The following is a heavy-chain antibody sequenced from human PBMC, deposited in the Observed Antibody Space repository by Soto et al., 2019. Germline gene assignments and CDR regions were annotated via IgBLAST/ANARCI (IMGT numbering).Heavy chain of an antibody. CDR3: ARDRRYDFWSGPYGMDV. V-gene: IGHV4-31*03. CDR1: GGSISSGGYY. CDR2: IYYSGST. J-gene: IGHJ6*02. D-gene: IGHD3-3*01. Sequence: SSETLSLTCTVSGGSISSGGYYWSWIRQHPGKGLEWIGYIYYSGSTYYNPSLKSRVTIPVDTSKNQFSLKLSSVTAADTAVYYCARDRRYDFWSGPYGMDVWGQGTTVTVSS.